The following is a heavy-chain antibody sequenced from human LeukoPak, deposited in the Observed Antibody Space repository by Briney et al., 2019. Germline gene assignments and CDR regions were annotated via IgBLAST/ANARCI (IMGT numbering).Heavy chain of an antibody. CDR2: IKPDGTE. Sequence: GGSLRLSCVASGFTFSRYWMTWVRQTPEKGLEWVANIKPDGTEQCVESVRGRFTISRDNAKNTLYLQMNSLRAEDTAVYYCARDRLPDPYWGQGTLVTVSS. J-gene: IGHJ4*02. CDR1: GFTFSRYW. V-gene: IGHV3-7*01. D-gene: IGHD2-15*01. CDR3: ARDRLPDPY.